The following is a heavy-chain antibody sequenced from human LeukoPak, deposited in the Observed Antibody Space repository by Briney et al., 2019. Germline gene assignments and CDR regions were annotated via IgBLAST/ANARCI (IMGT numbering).Heavy chain of an antibody. CDR1: GFTLSSYW. CDR3: ARDMWIQLWSFDY. V-gene: IGHV3-7*01. Sequence: GGSLRLSCAASGFTLSSYWMSWVRQAPGKGLEWVANIKQDGSEKYYVDSVKGRFTISRDNAKNSLYLQMNSLRAEDTAVYYCARDMWIQLWSFDYWGQGTLVTVSS. J-gene: IGHJ4*02. D-gene: IGHD5-18*01. CDR2: IKQDGSEK.